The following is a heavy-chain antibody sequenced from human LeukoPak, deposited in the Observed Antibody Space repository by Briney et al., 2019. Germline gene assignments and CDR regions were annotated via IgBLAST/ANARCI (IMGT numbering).Heavy chain of an antibody. V-gene: IGHV1-2*04. CDR3: ARVQHASGDGYKTDDAFDI. D-gene: IGHD5-24*01. Sequence: ASVKVSCKASGYTFTGYYMHWVRQAPGQGLEWMGWINPNSGGTNYAQKFQGWVTMTRDTSISTAYMELSRLRSDDTAVYYCARVQHASGDGYKTDDAFDIWGQGTMVTVSS. CDR1: GYTFTGYY. J-gene: IGHJ3*02. CDR2: INPNSGGT.